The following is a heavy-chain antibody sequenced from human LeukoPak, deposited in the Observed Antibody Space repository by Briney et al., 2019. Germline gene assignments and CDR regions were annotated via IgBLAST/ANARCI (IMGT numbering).Heavy chain of an antibody. Sequence: GGSLRLSCAASGFTFSSYEMNWVRQAPGKGLEWVSYISSSGDTIYFADSVKGRFTIPRDNAKNSLYLQINSLRAEDTAVYYCARLRGLRRNYYYGLDVWGQGTTVTVSS. CDR3: ARLRGLRRNYYYGLDV. D-gene: IGHD5-12*01. CDR1: GFTFSSYE. CDR2: ISSSGDTI. V-gene: IGHV3-48*03. J-gene: IGHJ6*02.